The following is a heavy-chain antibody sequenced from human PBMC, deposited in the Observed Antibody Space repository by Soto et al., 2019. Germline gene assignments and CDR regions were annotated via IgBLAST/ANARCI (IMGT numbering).Heavy chain of an antibody. CDR1: GGSISSYY. Sequence: SETLSLTCTVSGGSISSYYWSWIRQPPGKGLEWIGYIYYSGSTNYNPSLKSRVTISVDTSKNQFSLKLSSVTAADTAVYYCARHLSDIAVAGGYDAFDIWGQGTMVTVSS. D-gene: IGHD6-19*01. J-gene: IGHJ3*02. CDR3: ARHLSDIAVAGGYDAFDI. V-gene: IGHV4-59*08. CDR2: IYYSGST.